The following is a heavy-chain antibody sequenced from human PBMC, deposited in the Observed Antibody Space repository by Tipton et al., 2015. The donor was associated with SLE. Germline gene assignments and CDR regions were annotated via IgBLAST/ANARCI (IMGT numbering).Heavy chain of an antibody. V-gene: IGHV3-7*01. D-gene: IGHD3-3*01. CDR1: GFTFSSYW. Sequence: SLRLSCAASGFTFSSYWMSWVRQAPGKGLEWVANIKQDGSVKYYVDSVKGRFTISRDNAKNSLYLQMNSLRAEDTAVYYCARDLRNNVLRFLEWLDYWGQGTLVTVSS. CDR3: ARDLRNNVLRFLEWLDY. CDR2: IKQDGSVK. J-gene: IGHJ4*02.